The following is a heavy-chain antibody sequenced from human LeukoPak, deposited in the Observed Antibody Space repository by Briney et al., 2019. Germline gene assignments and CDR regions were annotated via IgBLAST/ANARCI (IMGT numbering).Heavy chain of an antibody. D-gene: IGHD2/OR15-2a*01. V-gene: IGHV4-59*08. CDR1: GGSLSSYY. J-gene: IGHJ5*02. Sequence: PSETLSLTCTVSGGSLSSYYWSWIRQPPGKGLEWIGYIYYSGSTNYNPSLKSRVTISLDTSKSQFSLKPISVTASDTAVYYCARLTKFLTTYYPTPWGQGTLVTVSS. CDR3: ARLTKFLTTYYPTP. CDR2: IYYSGST.